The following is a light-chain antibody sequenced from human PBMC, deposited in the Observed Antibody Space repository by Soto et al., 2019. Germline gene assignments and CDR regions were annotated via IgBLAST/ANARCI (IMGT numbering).Light chain of an antibody. J-gene: IGLJ2*01. CDR3: AAWDDSLSGVV. CDR2: RNH. Sequence: QSVLTQSPSASETPGQRVNISCSGSSSNIGSNYVNWYQQIPGTAPKLLIYRNHERPSGVPDRFSGSKSGTSASLAISGLPSEDEADYYCAAWDDSLSGVVIGGGTKVTVL. CDR1: SSNIGSNY. V-gene: IGLV1-47*01.